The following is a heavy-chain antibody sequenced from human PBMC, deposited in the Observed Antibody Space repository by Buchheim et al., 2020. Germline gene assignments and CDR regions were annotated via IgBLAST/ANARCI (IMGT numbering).Heavy chain of an antibody. CDR1: GFSFSSSG. J-gene: IGHJ6*03. Sequence: QVQLVESGGGVVQPGESLRVSCAASGFSFSSSGMHWVRQAPGKGLEWVAVISYDVSKKYYADSVKGRFTISRDNSKNMLYLQMNSLRAEDTAVYYCATGDCSSTSCYTKYQYMDVWGKGTT. CDR3: ATGDCSSTSCYTKYQYMDV. V-gene: IGHV3-30*03. CDR2: ISYDVSKK. D-gene: IGHD2-2*02.